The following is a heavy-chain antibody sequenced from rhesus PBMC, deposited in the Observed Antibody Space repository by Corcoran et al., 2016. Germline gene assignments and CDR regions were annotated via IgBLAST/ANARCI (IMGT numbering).Heavy chain of an antibody. CDR1: GASISGYY. J-gene: IGHJ4*01. CDR3: ARRVTGTTLYYFDY. D-gene: IGHD1-7*02. CDR2: IYGSGGTT. Sequence: QVQLQESGPGLVKPSETLSLTCAVSGASISGYYWSGIRQFPGKGLEWIGRIYGSGGTTDYNPSLKSRVTISTDTSKNQFSLNLISVTAADTAVYYCARRVTGTTLYYFDYWGQGVLVTVSS. V-gene: IGHV4-160*01.